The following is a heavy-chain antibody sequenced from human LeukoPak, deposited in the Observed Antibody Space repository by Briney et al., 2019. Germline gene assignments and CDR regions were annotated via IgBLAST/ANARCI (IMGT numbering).Heavy chain of an antibody. Sequence: GGSLRLSCAASGFTFSSYSMNWVRQAPGKGLEWVSSISSSSSYIYYADSVKGRFTISRDNAKNSLYLQMNSLRAKDTAVYYCARLPQGVAATTLDYWGQGTLVTVSS. D-gene: IGHD2-15*01. CDR2: ISSSSSYI. CDR3: ARLPQGVAATTLDY. CDR1: GFTFSSYS. J-gene: IGHJ4*02. V-gene: IGHV3-21*01.